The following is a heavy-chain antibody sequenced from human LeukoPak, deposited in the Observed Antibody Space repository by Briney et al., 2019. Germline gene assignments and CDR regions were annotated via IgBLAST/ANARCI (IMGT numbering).Heavy chain of an antibody. Sequence: HPGGSLRLSCAASGFTFSSYEMNWVRQAPGKGLEWVSYNSSSGSTIYYADSVKGRFTISRDNAKNSLYLQMNSLRAEDTAVYYCAELGITMIGGVWGKGTTVTISS. D-gene: IGHD3-10*02. CDR1: GFTFSSYE. CDR3: AELGITMIGGV. V-gene: IGHV3-48*03. CDR2: NSSSGSTI. J-gene: IGHJ6*04.